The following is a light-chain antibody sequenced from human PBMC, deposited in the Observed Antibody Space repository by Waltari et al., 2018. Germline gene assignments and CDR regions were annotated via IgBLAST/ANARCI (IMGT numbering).Light chain of an antibody. CDR2: LGS. V-gene: IGKV2-28*01. J-gene: IGKJ4*02. CDR1: QSLLHSSGYNY. Sequence: EIVMTQSPLSLPVTPGEPASISCRSSQSLLHSSGYNYLTWFLQKPGQSPQLLIYLGSIRASGGPDRCSGSGSGTDFTLKITRVEADDVGFYYCMQALESPSFGGGTKVEIK. CDR3: MQALESPS.